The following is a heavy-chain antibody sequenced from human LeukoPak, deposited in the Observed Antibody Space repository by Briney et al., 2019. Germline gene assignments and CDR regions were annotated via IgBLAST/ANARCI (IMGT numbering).Heavy chain of an antibody. CDR2: ISSSGSTI. J-gene: IGHJ3*01. V-gene: IGHV3-48*03. CDR3: ERHHPSYGYRSLVP. D-gene: IGHD5-18*01. CDR1: GFTFSSYE. Sequence: PGGSLRLSCAASGFTFSSYEMNWVRQAPGKGLEWVSYISSSGSTIYYADSVKGRFTISRDNAKNSLYLQMDSLRAEDTAVYYCERHHPSYGYRSLVPWGQGTMVTVSS.